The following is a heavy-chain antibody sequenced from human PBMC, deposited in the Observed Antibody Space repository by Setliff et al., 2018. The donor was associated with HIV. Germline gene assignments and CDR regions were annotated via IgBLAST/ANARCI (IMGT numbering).Heavy chain of an antibody. CDR1: GFTFNYSW. D-gene: IGHD6-19*01. Sequence: GGSLRLSCAASGFTFNYSWMSWVRQAPGKGLEWVANIKQDGSEKNYVDSVKGRFTISRDTAKNSLYLQMNSLRVEDTAVYYCARDHWVAGLDYWGQGTLVTVSS. CDR3: ARDHWVAGLDY. CDR2: IKQDGSEK. J-gene: IGHJ4*02. V-gene: IGHV3-7*01.